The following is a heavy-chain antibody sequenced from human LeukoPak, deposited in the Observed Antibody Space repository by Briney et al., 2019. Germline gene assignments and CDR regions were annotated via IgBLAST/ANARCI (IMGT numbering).Heavy chain of an antibody. D-gene: IGHD5-18*01. V-gene: IGHV1-46*01. Sequence: ASVKVSCKASGYTFTSYYMHWVRQAPGQGLEWMGLINPSGGSTSYAQKFQGRVTMTRDTSTSTVYMELSSLRSEDTAVYYCAREVVGNVDTAMVTRGYYYYGMDVWGQGTTVTVSS. CDR3: AREVVGNVDTAMVTRGYYYYGMDV. CDR2: INPSGGST. J-gene: IGHJ6*02. CDR1: GYTFTSYY.